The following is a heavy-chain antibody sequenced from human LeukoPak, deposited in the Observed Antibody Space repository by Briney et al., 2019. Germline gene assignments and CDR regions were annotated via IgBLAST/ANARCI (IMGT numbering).Heavy chain of an antibody. J-gene: IGHJ4*02. V-gene: IGHV4-34*01. CDR3: ARGRYSSSWLKYYYFDY. CDR1: GGSFSGYY. CDR2: INRSGST. D-gene: IGHD6-13*01. Sequence: SETLSLTCAVYGGSFSGYYWSWIRQPPGKGLEWIGEINRSGSTNYNPSLKSRVTISVDTSKNQFSLKLSSVTAADTAVYYCARGRYSSSWLKYYYFDYWGQGTLVTVSS.